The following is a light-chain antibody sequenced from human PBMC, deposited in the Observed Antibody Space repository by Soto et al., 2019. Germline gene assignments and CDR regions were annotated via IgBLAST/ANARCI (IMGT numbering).Light chain of an antibody. CDR1: SSDVGAYDY. V-gene: IGLV2-14*01. Sequence: QSALTQPASVSGSPGQSITLSCTGTSSDVGAYDYVSWYQQPPGKAPKLMVYEDTNRPSGVSSRFSGSKSGNTASLTISGLQAEDEADYYCSSYTGGSTLFVFGAGTKVTVL. CDR3: SSYTGGSTLFV. CDR2: EDT. J-gene: IGLJ1*01.